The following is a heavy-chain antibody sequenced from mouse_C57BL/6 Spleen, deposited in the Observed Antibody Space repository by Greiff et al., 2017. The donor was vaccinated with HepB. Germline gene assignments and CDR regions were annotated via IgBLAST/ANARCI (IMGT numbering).Heavy chain of an antibody. Sequence: QVQLQQPGAELVKPGASVKLSCKASGYTFTSYWMHWVKQRPGQGLEWIGMFHPNSGSTNYNEKFKSKATLTVDKSSSTAYMQLSSLTSEDSAVYYCARGPYSNYVYYYAMDYWGQGTSVTVSS. CDR3: ARGPYSNYVYYYAMDY. CDR2: FHPNSGST. CDR1: GYTFTSYW. V-gene: IGHV1-64*01. J-gene: IGHJ4*01. D-gene: IGHD2-5*01.